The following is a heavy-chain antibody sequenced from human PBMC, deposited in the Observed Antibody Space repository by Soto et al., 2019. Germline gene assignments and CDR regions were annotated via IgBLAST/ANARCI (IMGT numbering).Heavy chain of an antibody. J-gene: IGHJ5*02. CDR3: ARGVASNLLAGHWFDP. CDR1: GDSVSRGDNY. CDR2: VYCSSII. Sequence: SETLSLTCTVSGDSVSRGDNYWTWIRRAPGKGPEWIANVYCSSIINYNPSLKSRVTISVDTSKNHLSLKMISVTTGDTAVYYCARGVASNLLAGHWFDPWGHGTLVTVSS. D-gene: IGHD1-1*01. V-gene: IGHV4-61*03.